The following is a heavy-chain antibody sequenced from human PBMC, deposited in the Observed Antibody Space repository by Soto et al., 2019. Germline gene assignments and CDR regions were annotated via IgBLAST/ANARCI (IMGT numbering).Heavy chain of an antibody. V-gene: IGHV3-23*01. CDR2: ISGSGGSP. D-gene: IGHD6-19*01. CDR1: GFTLRNYA. J-gene: IGHJ4*02. Sequence: GWSLGLSCAASGFTLRNYAMNWVRQAPGKGLEWVSTISGSGGSPYYADSVKGRFTISRDNSKNTLYLQMNSLRAGDSAIYYCAKEGTSGLYYFDYWGQGTLVTVSS. CDR3: AKEGTSGLYYFDY.